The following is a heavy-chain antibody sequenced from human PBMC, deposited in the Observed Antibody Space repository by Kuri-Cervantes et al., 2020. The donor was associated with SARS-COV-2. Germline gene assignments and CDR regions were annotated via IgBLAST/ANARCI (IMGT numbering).Heavy chain of an antibody. J-gene: IGHJ6*02. D-gene: IGHD2-8*02. CDR3: ARDIEATYVLSPFYYGMDV. CDR1: GYTFTSYA. Sequence: ASVKVSCKASGYTFTSYAMNWVRQAPGQGLEWMGWINTNTGNPKYAQDFTGRFFFSLDTSVSTTYLQISSLEAADTAVYYCARDIEATYVLSPFYYGMDVWGQGTTVTVSS. CDR2: INTNTGNP. V-gene: IGHV7-4-1*02.